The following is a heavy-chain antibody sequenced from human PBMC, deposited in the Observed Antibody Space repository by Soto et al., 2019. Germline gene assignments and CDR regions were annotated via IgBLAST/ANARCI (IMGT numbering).Heavy chain of an antibody. CDR2: IRNDGGSL. Sequence: EVQLVQSGGGLVQPGGSMRLSCEGSGFTFSKSPMSWVRQVPGKGLEWIAAIRNDGGSLYYVESVKGRFTISRDNSKNTSSLRMKNLRVEDTAIYYCVRDRYTMSEFWSGFYSDWGQGALVIVSS. CDR3: VRDRYTMSEFWSGFYSD. D-gene: IGHD3-3*01. J-gene: IGHJ4*02. V-gene: IGHV3-23*04. CDR1: GFTFSKSP.